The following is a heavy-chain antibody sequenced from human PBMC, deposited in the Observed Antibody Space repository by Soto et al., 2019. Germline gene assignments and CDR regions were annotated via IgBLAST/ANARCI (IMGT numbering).Heavy chain of an antibody. J-gene: IGHJ4*02. V-gene: IGHV3-23*04. Sequence: EVQLVESGGGLVQPGGSLRLSCAASGFTFSSYAMSWVRQAPGKGLEWVSAISGSGGSTYYADSVKGRFTISRDNSKNTLYLQMNSLRAEDTAVYYCAKDLPSQSPDRIVGATTNYFDYWGQGTLVTVSS. CDR2: ISGSGGST. CDR1: GFTFSSYA. D-gene: IGHD1-26*01. CDR3: AKDLPSQSPDRIVGATTNYFDY.